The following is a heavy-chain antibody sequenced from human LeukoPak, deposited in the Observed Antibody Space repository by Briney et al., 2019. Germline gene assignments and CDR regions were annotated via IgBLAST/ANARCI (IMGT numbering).Heavy chain of an antibody. Sequence: PGGSLRLSCTASGFTFNTHGMHWVRQVPGKGLEWVTLISPDGNKKYYADSVKGRFTISRDDAKNTLYLQMNSLRADDTAMYYCARGRGPRGWFDPWGQGTLVTVSS. V-gene: IGHV3-30*03. CDR2: ISPDGNKK. J-gene: IGHJ5*02. D-gene: IGHD1-14*01. CDR3: ARGRGPRGWFDP. CDR1: GFTFNTHG.